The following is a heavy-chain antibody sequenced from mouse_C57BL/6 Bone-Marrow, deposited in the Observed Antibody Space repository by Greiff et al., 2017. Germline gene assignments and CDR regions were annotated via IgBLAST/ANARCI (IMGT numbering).Heavy chain of an antibody. CDR3: VYYGNYNWYFDV. J-gene: IGHJ1*03. V-gene: IGHV1-81*01. CDR1: GYTFTSYG. Sequence: QVQLQQSGAELARPGASVKLSCKASGYTFTSYGISWVKQRTGQGLEWIGEIYPKSGNTYYNETFKGKSTLTADKSSSTAYMELRSLTSEDSAVYFCVYYGNYNWYFDVWGTGTTVTVSS. CDR2: IYPKSGNT. D-gene: IGHD2-1*01.